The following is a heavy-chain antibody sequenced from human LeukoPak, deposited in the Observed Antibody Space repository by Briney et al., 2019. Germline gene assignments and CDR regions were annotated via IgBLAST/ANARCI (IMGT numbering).Heavy chain of an antibody. V-gene: IGHV4-34*01. CDR3: ARGVISPLISGPDY. CDR1: GGSFSGYY. Sequence: PSETLSLTCAVYGGSFSGYYWSWIRQPPGKGLEWIGEINHSGSTNYNPSLKSRVTISVDTSKNRFSLKLSSVTAADTAVYYCARGVISPLISGPDYWGQGTLVTVSS. D-gene: IGHD3/OR15-3a*01. CDR2: INHSGST. J-gene: IGHJ4*02.